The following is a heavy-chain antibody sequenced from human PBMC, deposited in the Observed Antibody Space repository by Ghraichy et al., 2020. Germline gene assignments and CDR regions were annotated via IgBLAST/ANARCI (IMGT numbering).Heavy chain of an antibody. V-gene: IGHV3-23*01. D-gene: IGHD6-6*01. J-gene: IGHJ6*02. Sequence: LSLTCAASGFTFNSYVMSWVRQAPGKGLEWVSTISGSGGSTYYADSVKGRFTISRDNSKNTLYLQMNSLRAEDTAVYYCAKTQYSSSGSYYYYYDMDVWGQGTTVTVSS. CDR1: GFTFNSYV. CDR3: AKTQYSSSGSYYYYYDMDV. CDR2: ISGSGGST.